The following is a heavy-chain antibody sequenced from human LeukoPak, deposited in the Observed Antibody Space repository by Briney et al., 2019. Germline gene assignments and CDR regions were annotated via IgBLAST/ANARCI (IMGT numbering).Heavy chain of an antibody. Sequence: PGGSLRLSCAASGFTFSSYWMGWVRQAPGQGLEWVANIRQEGSEKNYADSVKGRFTISRDNAKNSLYLQMGSLRVEDTAVYYCACDYGYRGYDIIDVWGQGTTVTVSS. CDR1: GFTFSSYW. D-gene: IGHD5-12*01. CDR2: IRQEGSEK. CDR3: ACDYGYRGYDIIDV. V-gene: IGHV3-7*01. J-gene: IGHJ6*02.